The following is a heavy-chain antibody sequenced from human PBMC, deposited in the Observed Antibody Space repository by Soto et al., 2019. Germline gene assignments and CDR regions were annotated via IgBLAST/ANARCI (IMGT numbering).Heavy chain of an antibody. CDR1: GFTFSSYS. J-gene: IGHJ3*02. CDR3: ATVLSAAFDI. V-gene: IGHV3-23*01. Sequence: PGGSLRLSCAASGFTFSSYSINWVRQAPGKGLEWVSGISGGTGTTYYADSVKGRFTISRDNSKNTVYLQMNSLRAEDTALYYCATVLSAAFDIWGQGTMVTVSS. CDR2: ISGGTGTT.